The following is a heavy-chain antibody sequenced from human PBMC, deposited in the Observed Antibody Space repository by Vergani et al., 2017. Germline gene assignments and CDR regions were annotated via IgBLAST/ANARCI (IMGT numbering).Heavy chain of an antibody. V-gene: IGHV4-34*01. J-gene: IGHJ6*02. Sequence: QVQLQQWGAGLLKPSETLSLTCAVYGGSFSGYYWSWIRQPPGKGLEWIGEINHSGSTNYNPSLKSRVTISVDTSKNQFSLKLSSVTAADTAVYYCARATVGTYYYYGMDVWGQGTTVTVSS. D-gene: IGHD2-15*01. CDR2: INHSGST. CDR1: GGSFSGYY. CDR3: ARATVGTYYYYGMDV.